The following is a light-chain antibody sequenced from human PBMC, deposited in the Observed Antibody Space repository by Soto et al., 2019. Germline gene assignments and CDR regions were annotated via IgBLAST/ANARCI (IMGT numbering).Light chain of an antibody. CDR2: WAS. CDR1: QAVLYSSNNKDY. V-gene: IGKV4-1*01. Sequence: DLVMTQSPDSLAVSLGESATISCKSSQAVLYSSNNKDYVAWYQKKSGQPPRLLIYWASFRESGVPDRFSGSGSGTDFTLTIRRLQPEDVAVYYCQQYYSTTYSFGQGTKREIK. J-gene: IGKJ2*03. CDR3: QQYYSTTYS.